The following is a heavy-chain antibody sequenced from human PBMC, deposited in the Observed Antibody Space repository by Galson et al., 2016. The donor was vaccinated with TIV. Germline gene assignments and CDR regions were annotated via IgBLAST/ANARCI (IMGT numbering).Heavy chain of an antibody. CDR2: ISYDRSNH. CDR3: ARALNHWDFDY. V-gene: IGHV3-30*04. D-gene: IGHD1-14*01. Sequence: SLRLSCAASGFTFSNYAMHWVRQAPGKGPEWVAVISYDRSNHFYPDSVKGRFTMSRYNSKNTVYLQMKSLKPEDTSLDYCARALNHWDFDYWGQGTLVTVSS. J-gene: IGHJ4*02. CDR1: GFTFSNYA.